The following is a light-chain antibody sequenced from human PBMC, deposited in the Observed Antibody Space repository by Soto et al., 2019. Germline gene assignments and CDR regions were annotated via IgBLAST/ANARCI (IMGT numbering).Light chain of an antibody. Sequence: EIVLTQSPATLSLSPGDGATLSCRASQSVAKYLAWYQQKPGQSPRLLIYETSERASGVPAMFSGSGSGTYFTLTISSLADEDFDSYCCQQRVRGPWTFGQGTRVEF. CDR3: QQRVRGPWT. CDR2: ETS. CDR1: QSVAKY. J-gene: IGKJ1*01. V-gene: IGKV3-11*01.